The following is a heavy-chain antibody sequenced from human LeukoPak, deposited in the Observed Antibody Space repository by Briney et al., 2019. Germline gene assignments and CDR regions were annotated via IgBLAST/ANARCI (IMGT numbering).Heavy chain of an antibody. Sequence: PGGSLRLSCAASGLSFSNYDMHWVRQAPGKGLEWVSYISSSSSTIYYADSVKGRFTISRDNAKNSLYLQMNSLGAEDTAVYYCARRWLQFRLDAFDIWGQGTMVTVSS. V-gene: IGHV3-48*01. CDR3: ARRWLQFRLDAFDI. CDR1: GLSFSNYD. J-gene: IGHJ3*02. CDR2: ISSSSSTI. D-gene: IGHD5-24*01.